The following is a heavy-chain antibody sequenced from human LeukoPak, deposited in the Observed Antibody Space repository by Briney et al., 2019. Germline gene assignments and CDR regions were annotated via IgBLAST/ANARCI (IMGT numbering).Heavy chain of an antibody. CDR2: INPNSGGT. V-gene: IGHV1-2*02. CDR3: ARDYYDSSGYYLRGVVDY. D-gene: IGHD3-22*01. J-gene: IGHJ4*02. CDR1: GYTFTGYY. Sequence: ASVKVSCKASGYTFTGYYMHWVRQAPGQGLEWMGWINPNSGGTNYAQKFQGRVTMTRDTSISTAYMELSRLRSDDTAVYYCARDYYDSSGYYLRGVVDYWGQGTLVTVSS.